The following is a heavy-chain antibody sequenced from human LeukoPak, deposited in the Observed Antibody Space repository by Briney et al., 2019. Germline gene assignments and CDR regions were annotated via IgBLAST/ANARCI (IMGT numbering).Heavy chain of an antibody. V-gene: IGHV3-30-3*01. CDR2: ISYDGANE. D-gene: IGHD3-10*01. Sequence: GGSLRLSCAASGFSFHYYAMHWVRQAPGKGLEWVAVISYDGANEYYADSVKGRLTISRDNSKNTLYMEMSSLRPEDTAVYYCARPIDNGSGSYYFPYWGQETLVTVSS. J-gene: IGHJ4*02. CDR3: ARPIDNGSGSYYFPY. CDR1: GFSFHYYA.